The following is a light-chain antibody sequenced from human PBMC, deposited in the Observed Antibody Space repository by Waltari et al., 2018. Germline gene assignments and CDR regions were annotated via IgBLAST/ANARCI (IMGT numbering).Light chain of an antibody. CDR3: MQALQTPYT. J-gene: IGKJ2*01. V-gene: IGKV2-28*01. CDR2: LGS. Sequence: DIVMTQSPLSLPVSLGEPASISCRSSQSPLHNNGQTFFDWYLQKPGQSPQLLIYLGSNRASGVPDRFSGSGSGTDFTLIISRVEAEDVGVYYCMQALQTPYTFGQGTKLEIK. CDR1: QSPLHNNGQTF.